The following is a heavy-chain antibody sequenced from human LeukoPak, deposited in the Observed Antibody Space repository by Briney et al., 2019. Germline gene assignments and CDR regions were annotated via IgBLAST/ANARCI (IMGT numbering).Heavy chain of an antibody. D-gene: IGHD3-10*01. Sequence: GESLKISCKGSGYSFTSYWIGWVRQMPGKGLEWMGIIYPGDSDTRYSPSFQGQVTISADKSISTAYLQWSSLKASDTAMYYCARHGMVLKDPGSNFYYYGMDVWGQGTTVTVSS. CDR3: ARHGMVLKDPGSNFYYYGMDV. V-gene: IGHV5-51*01. J-gene: IGHJ6*02. CDR2: IYPGDSDT. CDR1: GYSFTSYW.